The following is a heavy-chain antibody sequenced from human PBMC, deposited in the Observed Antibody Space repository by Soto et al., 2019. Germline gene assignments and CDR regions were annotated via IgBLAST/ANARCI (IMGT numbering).Heavy chain of an antibody. Sequence: QVQLVQSGAEVKKPGSSVKVSCKASGGTFSSYAISWVRQAPGQGLEWMGGIIPIFGTANYAQKFQGRVTITADESTSTAYMELSSLRSEDTAVYYCARDLRHYYDSSGSVNFDYWGQGTLVTVSS. V-gene: IGHV1-69*01. CDR2: IIPIFGTA. CDR1: GGTFSSYA. CDR3: ARDLRHYYDSSGSVNFDY. J-gene: IGHJ4*02. D-gene: IGHD3-22*01.